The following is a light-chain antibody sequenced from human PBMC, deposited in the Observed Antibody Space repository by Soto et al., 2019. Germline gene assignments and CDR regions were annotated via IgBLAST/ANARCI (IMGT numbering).Light chain of an antibody. V-gene: IGKV2-30*02. Sequence: DVVVTQSPLSLPVTLGQAASISCRSSQSLVHRDGNTYLSWFRQRPGQSPRRLIYKVSNRDSGVPDRFSGSGSGTDFTLKISKVEAEDVGVYYCMQGTHPFTFGQGTRLEIK. CDR3: MQGTHPFT. CDR2: KVS. CDR1: QSLVHRDGNTY. J-gene: IGKJ5*01.